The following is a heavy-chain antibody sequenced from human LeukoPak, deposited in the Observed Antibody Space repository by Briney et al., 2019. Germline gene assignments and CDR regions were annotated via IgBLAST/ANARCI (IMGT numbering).Heavy chain of an antibody. CDR2: INPNSGGT. D-gene: IGHD3-16*02. CDR1: GYTFTGYY. V-gene: IGHV1-2*02. Sequence: ASVKVSCKASGYTFTGYYMHWVRQAPGQGLEWMGWINPNSGGTNYAQKFQGRVTMTRGTSISTAYMELSRLRSDDTAVYYCARGFGGVIDVIDYWGQGTLVTVSS. CDR3: ARGFGGVIDVIDY. J-gene: IGHJ4*02.